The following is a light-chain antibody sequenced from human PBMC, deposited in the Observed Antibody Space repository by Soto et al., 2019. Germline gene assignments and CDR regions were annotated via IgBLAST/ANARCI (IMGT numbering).Light chain of an antibody. CDR1: SSNIGACYD. Sequence: QLVLTQPPSVSGAPGQRVTISCTGSSSNIGACYDVHWYQQLPGTAPKLLIYGNSNRPSGVPDRFSGSKSGTSASLAITGLQAEDEADYYCQSYDSSLSVVVFGGGTKLTVL. V-gene: IGLV1-40*01. CDR2: GNS. CDR3: QSYDSSLSVVV. J-gene: IGLJ2*01.